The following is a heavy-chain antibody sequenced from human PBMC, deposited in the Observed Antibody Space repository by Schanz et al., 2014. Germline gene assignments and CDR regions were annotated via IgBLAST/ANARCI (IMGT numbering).Heavy chain of an antibody. CDR2: ISGSGGST. CDR3: AASSGWHPSTDY. CDR1: GFTFSSYA. J-gene: IGHJ4*02. V-gene: IGHV3-23*01. Sequence: EVQLLESGGGLVQPGGSLRLSCAASGFTFSSYATSWVRQAPGKGLEWVSAISGSGGSTYYADSVKGRFTISRDNSKNTLYLQMNSLRVEDTAVYYCAASSGWHPSTDYWGQGTLVTVSS. D-gene: IGHD6-19*01.